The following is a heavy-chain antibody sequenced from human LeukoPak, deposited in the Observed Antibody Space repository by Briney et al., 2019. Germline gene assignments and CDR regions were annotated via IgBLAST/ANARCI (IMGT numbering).Heavy chain of an antibody. D-gene: IGHD6-6*01. CDR2: IGSDGTTT. V-gene: IGHV3-64D*09. J-gene: IGHJ5*02. Sequence: PGGSLRLSCSASGFTFSTYALSWVRQAPGKGLEYVSAIGSDGTTTYYADSVKGRFTVSRDNSKNALYLQMRSLRPEDTAVYYCAISSPAWGQGTLVTVSS. CDR1: GFTFSTYA. CDR3: AISSPA.